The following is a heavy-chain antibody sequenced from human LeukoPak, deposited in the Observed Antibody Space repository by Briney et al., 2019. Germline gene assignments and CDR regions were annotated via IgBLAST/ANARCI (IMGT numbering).Heavy chain of an antibody. V-gene: IGHV3-11*04. CDR1: GFTFSDYS. J-gene: IGHJ4*02. CDR2: ISSSGSTV. Sequence: GGSLRLSCAASGFTFSDYSMSWIRRAPGKGLELVSYISSSGSTVYYADSVKGRFTISRDNAKNSLYLQMNSLRAEDTAVYYCARDAGYGYDRFDYWGQGTQVTVSS. D-gene: IGHD5-18*01. CDR3: ARDAGYGYDRFDY.